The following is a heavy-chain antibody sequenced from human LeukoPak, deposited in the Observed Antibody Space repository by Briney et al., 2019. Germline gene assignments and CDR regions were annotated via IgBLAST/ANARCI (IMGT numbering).Heavy chain of an antibody. J-gene: IGHJ4*02. Sequence: SETLSLTCTVSGGSISGTDYYWGWIRQPPGKGLEWIGSFYYSGSTYYNPSLKSRVTISVDTSKNQFSLKLSSVTAADTAVYYCARRPDNGGNSPFDCWGQGTLVTVSS. CDR1: GGSISGTDYY. D-gene: IGHD4-23*01. V-gene: IGHV4-39*01. CDR3: ARRPDNGGNSPFDC. CDR2: FYYSGST.